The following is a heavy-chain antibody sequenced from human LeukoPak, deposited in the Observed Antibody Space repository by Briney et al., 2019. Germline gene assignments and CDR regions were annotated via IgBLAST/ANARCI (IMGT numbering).Heavy chain of an antibody. CDR2: ISHTGST. CDR3: AGIELATTKFAH. D-gene: IGHD5-24*01. Sequence: SETLSLTCAVYGGSFSAYYWTWIRQPPGKGLEWIVEISHTGSTNYNPSLKSRVTISVDSSQIQFSLKVRSVTAADTAVYYCAGIELATTKFAHWGQGTLVAVSS. CDR1: GGSFSAYY. V-gene: IGHV4-34*01. J-gene: IGHJ4*02.